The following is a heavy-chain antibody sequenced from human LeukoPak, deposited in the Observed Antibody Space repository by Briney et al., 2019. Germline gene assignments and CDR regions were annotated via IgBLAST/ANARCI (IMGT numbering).Heavy chain of an antibody. D-gene: IGHD3-10*01. J-gene: IGHJ4*02. CDR2: IRSSSSTI. Sequence: PGGSLRLSCAASGFTFSSYSMNWVRQAPGKGLEWVSYIRSSSSTIYYADSVKGRFTISRDNAKNSLYLQMNSLRAEDTAVYYCARGHGSGSYYPDYWGQGTLVTVSS. V-gene: IGHV3-48*01. CDR3: ARGHGSGSYYPDY. CDR1: GFTFSSYS.